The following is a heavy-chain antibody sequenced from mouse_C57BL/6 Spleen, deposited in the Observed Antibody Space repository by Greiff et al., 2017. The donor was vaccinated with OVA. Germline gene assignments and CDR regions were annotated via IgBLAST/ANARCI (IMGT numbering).Heavy chain of an antibody. CDR2: IDPSDSYT. CDR1: GYTFTSYW. J-gene: IGHJ2*01. D-gene: IGHD4-1*01. Sequence: VQLQQPGAELVRPGTSVKLSCKASGYTFTSYWMHWVKQRPGQGLEWIGVIDPSDSYTNYNQKFKGKATLTVDTSSSTAYMQLSSLTSEDSAVYYCARSLGVSYFDYWGQGTTLTVSS. CDR3: ARSLGVSYFDY. V-gene: IGHV1-59*01.